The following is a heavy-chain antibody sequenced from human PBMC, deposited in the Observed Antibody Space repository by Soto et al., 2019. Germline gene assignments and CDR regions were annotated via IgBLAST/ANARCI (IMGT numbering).Heavy chain of an antibody. V-gene: IGHV3-23*01. CDR2: ISGSGVST. J-gene: IGHJ5*02. Sequence: GGSLRLPCAASGFTCRGYAMSWVRKAKEKGLEWVSGISGSGVSTHYADSVKGRFTVSRDNSKNTLYLKMNSLRAEDTAVYNWAYDRLCSRGVIHYWLDLWGQATLVTV. CDR1: GFTCRGYA. D-gene: IGHD2-15*01. CDR3: AYDRLCSRGVIHYWLDL.